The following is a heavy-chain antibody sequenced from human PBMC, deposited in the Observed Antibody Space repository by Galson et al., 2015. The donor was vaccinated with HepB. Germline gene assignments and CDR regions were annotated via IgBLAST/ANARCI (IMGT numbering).Heavy chain of an antibody. CDR3: ARPGDLSGYSRA. Sequence: SLRLSCAASGFTFSGSAIHWVRQASGKGPEWVGRIRSKANNYATAYAASVKGRFTISRDDSKNTAFLQMNTLKTEDTAVYYCARPGDLSGYSRAWGQGTLVPVSS. V-gene: IGHV3-73*01. CDR2: IRSKANNYAT. CDR1: GFTFSGSA. J-gene: IGHJ5*02. D-gene: IGHD1-26*01.